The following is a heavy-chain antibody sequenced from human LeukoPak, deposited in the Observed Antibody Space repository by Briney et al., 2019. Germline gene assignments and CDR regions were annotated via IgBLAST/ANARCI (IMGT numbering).Heavy chain of an antibody. V-gene: IGHV3-23*01. D-gene: IGHD1-26*01. CDR1: GFTFSSCA. CDR3: AKRGQRPGATSDYYYGMDV. J-gene: IGHJ6*02. Sequence: GGSLRLSCAASGFTFSSCAMSWVRQAPGKGLEWVSAISGTGGSTYYADSVKGRFTISRDNSKNTLYLQMNSLRAEDTAVYYCAKRGQRPGATSDYYYGMDVWGQGTTVTVSS. CDR2: ISGTGGST.